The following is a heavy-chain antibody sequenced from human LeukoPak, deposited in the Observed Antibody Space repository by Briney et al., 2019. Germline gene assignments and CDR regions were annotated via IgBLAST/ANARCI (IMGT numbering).Heavy chain of an antibody. Sequence: ASVKVPCKASGYTFISYYMHWVRQAPGQGLEWMGIINPSGGTTIYAQKFQGRVTMTGDMSTSTVYMELSSLRSEDTAVYYCARGLMDTAMVPDYWGQGTLVTVSS. J-gene: IGHJ4*02. V-gene: IGHV1-46*01. D-gene: IGHD5-18*01. CDR3: ARGLMDTAMVPDY. CDR1: GYTFISYY. CDR2: INPSGGTT.